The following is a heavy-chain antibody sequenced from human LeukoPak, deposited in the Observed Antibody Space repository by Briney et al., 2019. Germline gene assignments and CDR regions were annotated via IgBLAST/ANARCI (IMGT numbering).Heavy chain of an antibody. D-gene: IGHD6-6*01. V-gene: IGHV3-23*01. Sequence: GGSLRLSCAASGFTFSSHAMSWVRQAPGKGLEWVSAISGSGGSTYYADSVKGRFTISRDNSKNTLYLQMNSLRAEDTAVYYCAKGLKAARHNYYYGMDVWGQGTTVTVSS. J-gene: IGHJ6*02. CDR1: GFTFSSHA. CDR3: AKGLKAARHNYYYGMDV. CDR2: ISGSGGST.